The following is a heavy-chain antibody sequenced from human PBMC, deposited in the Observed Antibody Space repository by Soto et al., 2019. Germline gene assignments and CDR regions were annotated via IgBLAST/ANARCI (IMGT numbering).Heavy chain of an antibody. D-gene: IGHD6-13*01. V-gene: IGHV5-51*01. CDR1: GYSFTSYW. CDR3: ARTSAAGKYYYGMDV. CDR2: IYPGDSDT. Sequence: PGESLKISCKGSGYSFTSYWIGWARQMPGKGLEWVGIIYPGDSDTRYSPSFQGQVTISADKSISTDYLQWSSLKASDTAMYYCARTSAAGKYYYGMDVWGQGTTVTVSS. J-gene: IGHJ6*02.